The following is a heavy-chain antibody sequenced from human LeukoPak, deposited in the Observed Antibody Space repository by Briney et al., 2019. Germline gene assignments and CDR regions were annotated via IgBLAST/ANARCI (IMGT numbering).Heavy chain of an antibody. CDR1: GFTFRNYV. D-gene: IGHD3-10*01. CDR3: AREGYYGSGSPPSLYFDY. V-gene: IGHV3-30-3*01. J-gene: IGHJ4*02. CDR2: TSSDLNVK. Sequence: GSLRLSCAASGFTFRNYVIHWVRQAPGKGLEWVAVTSSDLNVKLYADSVKGRFTISRDNSRSTLYLQMNSLRPEDTAIYYCAREGYYGSGSPPSLYFDYWGQGTLVTVSS.